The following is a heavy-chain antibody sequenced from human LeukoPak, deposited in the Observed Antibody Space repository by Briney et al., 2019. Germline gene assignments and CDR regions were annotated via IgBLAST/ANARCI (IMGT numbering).Heavy chain of an antibody. V-gene: IGHV3-21*01. Sequence: GGSLRLSCAASGFTFSSYSMNWVRQAPGKGLEWVSSISSSSSYIYYADSVKGRFTISRDNAKNSLYLQMNSLRAEDTAVCYCAREWGVGSSYYFDYWGQGTLVTVSS. CDR3: AREWGVGSSYYFDY. D-gene: IGHD3-10*01. CDR2: ISSSSSYI. CDR1: GFTFSSYS. J-gene: IGHJ4*02.